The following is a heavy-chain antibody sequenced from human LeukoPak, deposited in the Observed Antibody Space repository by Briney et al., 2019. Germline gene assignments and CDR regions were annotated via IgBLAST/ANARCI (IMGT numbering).Heavy chain of an antibody. Sequence: GGSLTLSCAASGFTFSDYYMSWIRQAPGQGLEWASYISSSGSTIYYADSVKGRFTISRDNAKNSLYLQMNSLRAEDTAVYYCARDGEYCSSTSCYLGNWFDPWGQGTLVTVSS. D-gene: IGHD2-2*01. CDR1: GFTFSDYY. J-gene: IGHJ5*02. CDR3: ARDGEYCSSTSCYLGNWFDP. V-gene: IGHV3-11*01. CDR2: ISSSGSTI.